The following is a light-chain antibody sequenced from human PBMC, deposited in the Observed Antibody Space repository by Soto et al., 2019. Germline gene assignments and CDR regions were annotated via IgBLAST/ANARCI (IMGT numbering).Light chain of an antibody. CDR2: WAS. V-gene: IGKV4-1*01. CDR3: QQYYSTPALT. Sequence: DIVMTQSPDSLAVSLGERATINCKSSQSVLYSSNNKNYLAWYQQKPGQPPKLLIYWASTRESGVPDRFSGGGSGTDFTLTISSLQAEDVAVYYRQQYYSTPALTFGGGTKVEIK. J-gene: IGKJ4*01. CDR1: QSVLYSSNNKNY.